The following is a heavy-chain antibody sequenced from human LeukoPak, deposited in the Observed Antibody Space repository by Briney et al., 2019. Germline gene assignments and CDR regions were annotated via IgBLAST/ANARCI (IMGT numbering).Heavy chain of an antibody. J-gene: IGHJ3*02. CDR3: ARGWSFDI. CDR2: IKKDGTEI. V-gene: IGHV3-7*01. Sequence: GGSLRLPCVASGFTFSTSWMSWVRQAPGKGLEWVANIKKDGTEIYHVDSVKGRFTISRDNAKNSVYVQMDSLRAGDTAVYYCARGWSFDIRGQGTMVIVSS. D-gene: IGHD2-15*01. CDR1: GFTFSTSW.